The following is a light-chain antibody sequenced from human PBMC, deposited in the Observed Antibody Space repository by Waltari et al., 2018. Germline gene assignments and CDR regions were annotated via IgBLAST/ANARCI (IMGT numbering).Light chain of an antibody. V-gene: IGLV7-46*01. CDR2: DTT. J-gene: IGLJ1*01. CDR3: LLAYGGARRV. CDR1: IGAVPSGLY. Sequence: QAVVTQDPPLPVSPGGPFTLTRGSSIGAVPSGLYPHWIPLKPGQAPITLICDTTQKHSWTPARFSGSLLGGKAALTLSGAQPEDEAEYYCLLAYGGARRVFGTGTKVTVL.